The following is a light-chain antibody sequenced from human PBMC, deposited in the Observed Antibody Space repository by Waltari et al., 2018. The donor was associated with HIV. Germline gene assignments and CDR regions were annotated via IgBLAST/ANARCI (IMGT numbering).Light chain of an antibody. CDR3: QHSRT. CDR1: QAISTN. J-gene: IGKJ1*01. CDR2: AAS. V-gene: IGKV1-39*01. Sequence: DIQMTQSPSYVSASVGDRVTITCRTSQAISTNLNWYQHKPWKAPKLLIYAASSLQSGVPWRFSGGGSGTDFTLTITSLQPEDFTTYYCQHSRTFGQGTKVE.